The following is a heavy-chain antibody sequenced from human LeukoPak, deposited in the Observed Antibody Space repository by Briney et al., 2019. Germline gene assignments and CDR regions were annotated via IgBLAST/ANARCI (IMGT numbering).Heavy chain of an antibody. D-gene: IGHD3-10*01. CDR2: ISGYNGDT. V-gene: IGHV1-18*01. J-gene: IGHJ6*02. CDR1: GYTFTKYG. Sequence: ASVKVSCKASGYTFTKYGISWVRQAPGQGPEWLGWISGYNGDTNYAQRLQGRVTMTKDTSSSTAYLELRSLRSDDTAFYYCTRDHYVSGSYWSDCFDPWGQGTLVTVSSGWTFCHFDYCYYYGLDVWGQGTTVAVSS. CDR3: TRDHYVSGSYWSDCFDPWGQGTLVTVSSGWTFCHFDYCYYYGLDV.